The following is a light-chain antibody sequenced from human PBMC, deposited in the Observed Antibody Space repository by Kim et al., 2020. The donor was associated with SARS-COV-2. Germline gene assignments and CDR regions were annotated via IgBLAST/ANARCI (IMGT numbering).Light chain of an antibody. J-gene: IGKJ4*01. Sequence: ESVGDKVTITCRASLGICGWLAWYPQKPGKAPKLLISAESTLQSGVPSRFSGTGSGTEFTLTTRSLQPDDFATYYCEQSHSFPLPFGGGTKVDIK. CDR2: AES. CDR3: EQSHSFPLP. CDR1: LGICGW. V-gene: IGKV1-12*01.